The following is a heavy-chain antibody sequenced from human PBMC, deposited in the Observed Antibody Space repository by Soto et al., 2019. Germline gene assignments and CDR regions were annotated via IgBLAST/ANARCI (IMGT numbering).Heavy chain of an antibody. Sequence: GGSLRLSCAASGFTFSSYSMNWVRQAPGKGLEWVSSISSSSSYICYADSVKGRFTISRVKAKTALYLQMNSMNAEDTADYYCARDKWTSVVAGACTYYYYYGMDVWGQGTTVTVSS. J-gene: IGHJ6*02. D-gene: IGHD6-19*01. CDR3: ARDKWTSVVAGACTYYYYYGMDV. CDR2: ISSSSSYI. CDR1: GFTFSSYS. V-gene: IGHV3-21*01.